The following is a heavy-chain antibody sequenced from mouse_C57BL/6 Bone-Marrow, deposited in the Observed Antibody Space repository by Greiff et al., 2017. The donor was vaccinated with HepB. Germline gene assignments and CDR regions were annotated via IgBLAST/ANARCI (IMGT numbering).Heavy chain of an antibody. CDR1: GFSLSTSGMG. Sequence: ESGPGILQSSQTLSLTCSFSGFSLSTSGMGVSWIRQPSGKGLEWLAHIYCDDDKRYHPSLKSRSTIFKDTSSNQVVLKITSVDTADTATYYCAGRASGYFDYWGQGTTLTVSA. D-gene: IGHD6-1*01. V-gene: IGHV8-12*01. CDR2: IYCDDDK. J-gene: IGHJ2*01. CDR3: AGRASGYFDY.